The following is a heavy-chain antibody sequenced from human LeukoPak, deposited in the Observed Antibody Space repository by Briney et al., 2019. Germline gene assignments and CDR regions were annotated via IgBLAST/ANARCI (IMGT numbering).Heavy chain of an antibody. J-gene: IGHJ4*02. Sequence: SVKVSCKASGGTFISYTISWVRQAPGQGLEWMGRIIPILGIANYAQKFQGRVTITADKSTSTAYMELSSLRSEDTAVYYCARSIRSSTSCYGGREVDYWGQGTLVTVSS. CDR1: GGTFISYT. CDR2: IIPILGIA. V-gene: IGHV1-69*02. D-gene: IGHD2-2*01. CDR3: ARSIRSSTSCYGGREVDY.